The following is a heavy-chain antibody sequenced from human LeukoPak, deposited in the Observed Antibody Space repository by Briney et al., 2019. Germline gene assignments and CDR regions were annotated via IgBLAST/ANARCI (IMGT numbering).Heavy chain of an antibody. CDR3: ARVCAI. Sequence: GGSLRLSCAASGFTFSPLGMNWVRQAPGRGLEWVSYISSGTSTTYYADSVKGRFTISRDNAKNSLYLQMNSLRAEDTAVYYCARVCAIWGQGTLVTVSS. CDR2: ISSGTSTT. V-gene: IGHV3-48*04. CDR1: GFTFSPLG. D-gene: IGHD2-2*02. J-gene: IGHJ4*02.